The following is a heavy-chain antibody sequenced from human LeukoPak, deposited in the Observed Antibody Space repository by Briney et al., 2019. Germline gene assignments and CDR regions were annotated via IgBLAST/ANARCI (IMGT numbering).Heavy chain of an antibody. CDR1: GGSISSSSYY. J-gene: IGHJ5*02. CDR3: AREGRPRIVGATTGIWFDP. CDR2: IYYSGST. Sequence: SETLSLTCTVSGGSISSSSYYWGWIRQPPGKRLEWIGSIYYSGSTYYNPSLKSRVTISVDTSKNQFSLKLSSVTAADTAVYYCAREGRPRIVGATTGIWFDPWGQGTLVTVSS. D-gene: IGHD1-26*01. V-gene: IGHV4-39*07.